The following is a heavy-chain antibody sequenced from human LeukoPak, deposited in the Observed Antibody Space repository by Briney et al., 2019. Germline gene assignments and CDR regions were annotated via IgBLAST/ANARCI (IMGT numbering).Heavy chain of an antibody. Sequence: PSETLSLTCAVSGYSITSGFYWGWIRRFPGKGLEWIGSIYHSGTIYYNPSLKSRVTVTVDTSKNQFSLRLRSVTAADTAVFYCGRSRGYGDYDHWGQGTLVTVSS. CDR2: IYHSGTI. CDR1: GYSITSGFY. V-gene: IGHV4-38-2*01. D-gene: IGHD4-17*01. J-gene: IGHJ5*02. CDR3: GRSRGYGDYDH.